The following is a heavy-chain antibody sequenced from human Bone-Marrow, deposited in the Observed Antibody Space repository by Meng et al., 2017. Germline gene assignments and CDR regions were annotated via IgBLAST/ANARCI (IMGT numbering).Heavy chain of an antibody. D-gene: IGHD6-13*01. V-gene: IGHV3-23*01. CDR3: AKDRPYSSSWYGASDY. CDR1: GFTFSSYG. Sequence: EVQLLESGGGLVQPGVSLRLSCAASGFTFSSYGMNWVRQAPGKGLEWVSSINSDGSTYYADSVKGRLTVSRDNSKNTLYLQMNSLRAEDTAVYYCAKDRPYSSSWYGASDYWGQGTLVTVSS. J-gene: IGHJ4*02. CDR2: INSDGST.